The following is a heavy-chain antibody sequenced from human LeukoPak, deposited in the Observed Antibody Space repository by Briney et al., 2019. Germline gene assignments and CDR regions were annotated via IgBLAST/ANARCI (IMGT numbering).Heavy chain of an antibody. CDR3: ARDGCSYYYDSSGCKNYYYGMDV. Sequence: SQTLSLTCAISGDSVSSNSAAWNWIRQSPSRGLEWLGRTYYRSKWYNDYAVSVKSRITINPDTSKNQFSLQLNSVTPEDTAVYYCARDGCSYYYDSSGCKNYYYGMDVWGQGTTVTVSS. CDR2: TYYRSKWYN. CDR1: GDSVSSNSAA. J-gene: IGHJ6*02. D-gene: IGHD3-22*01. V-gene: IGHV6-1*01.